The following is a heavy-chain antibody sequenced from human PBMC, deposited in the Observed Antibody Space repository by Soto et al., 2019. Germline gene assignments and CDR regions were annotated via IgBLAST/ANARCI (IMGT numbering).Heavy chain of an antibody. D-gene: IGHD2-2*01. V-gene: IGHV1-2*02. CDR2: INPNSGGT. CDR3: ARGPRYQLLPFEF. Sequence: GASVKVSCKASGYTFTGYYMHWVRQAPGQGLEWMGWINPNSGGTNYAQKFQGRATMTRDTSISTAYMELSSLRAEDTALYYCARGPRYQLLPFEFWGQGTPVTVSS. J-gene: IGHJ4*02. CDR1: GYTFTGYY.